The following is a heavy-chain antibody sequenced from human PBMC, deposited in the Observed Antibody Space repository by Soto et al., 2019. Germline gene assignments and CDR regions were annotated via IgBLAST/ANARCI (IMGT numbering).Heavy chain of an antibody. Sequence: QVQLVQSGAEVKKPGSSVKVSCKASGGTFSSYAISWVRQAPGQGLEWMGGIIPIFGTANYAQKFQGRVTITPDKSTSTAYLELSSLRSEDTAVYYCARETITIFGVVTTNWFDPWGQGTLVTVSS. CDR3: ARETITIFGVVTTNWFDP. V-gene: IGHV1-69*06. CDR2: IIPIFGTA. J-gene: IGHJ5*02. CDR1: GGTFSSYA. D-gene: IGHD3-3*01.